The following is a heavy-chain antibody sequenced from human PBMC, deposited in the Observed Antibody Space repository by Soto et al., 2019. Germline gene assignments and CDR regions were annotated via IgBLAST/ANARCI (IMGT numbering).Heavy chain of an antibody. D-gene: IGHD2-15*01. V-gene: IGHV3-23*01. CDR2: VSASGGST. J-gene: IGHJ6*02. CDR3: AKTMGDCSGGTCYGAYSMDV. Sequence: EVQLLESGGGLVQPGESLRLSCAASGFTFTTYAMFWVRQAPGKGLEWVSGVSASGGSTYAADSVKGRFTISRDNSKNPVHLQMNGLRADDTAVYYCAKTMGDCSGGTCYGAYSMDVWGQGITVTVSS. CDR1: GFTFTTYA.